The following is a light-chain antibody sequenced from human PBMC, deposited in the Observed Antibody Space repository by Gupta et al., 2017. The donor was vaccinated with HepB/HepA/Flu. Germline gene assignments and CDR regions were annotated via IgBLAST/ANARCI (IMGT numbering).Light chain of an antibody. Sequence: DIQLTQSPSFLSASVGDRVIITCRASQGISSSLAWFQQKPGRARNLLIYAASTLESGVPSRFSGSGSGTEFTLTISSLQPEDFATYYCQQISSYPLTFGPGTKVDVK. CDR1: QGISSS. J-gene: IGKJ3*01. CDR2: AAS. V-gene: IGKV1-9*01. CDR3: QQISSYPLT.